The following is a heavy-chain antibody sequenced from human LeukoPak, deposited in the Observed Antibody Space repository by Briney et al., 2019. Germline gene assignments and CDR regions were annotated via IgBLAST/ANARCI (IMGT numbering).Heavy chain of an antibody. J-gene: IGHJ5*02. D-gene: IGHD2-15*01. Sequence: RASVKVSCTASGGTFSSYAISWVRQAPGQGLEWMGWISAYNGNTNYAQKLQGRVTMTTDTSTSTAYMELRSLRSDDTAVYYCARTEQLLLDNWFDPWGQGTLVTVSS. CDR3: ARTEQLLLDNWFDP. V-gene: IGHV1-18*01. CDR2: ISAYNGNT. CDR1: GGTFSSYA.